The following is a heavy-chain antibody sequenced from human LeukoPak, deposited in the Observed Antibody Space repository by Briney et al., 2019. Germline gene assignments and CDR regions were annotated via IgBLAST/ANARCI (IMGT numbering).Heavy chain of an antibody. Sequence: GASVKVSCSASGYTFTSYYMHWVRQAPGQGLEWMGIINPSGGSTSYAQKFQGRVTMTRDTSTSTVYMELSSLRSEDTAVYYCAIPAPTVTGAEYFQHWGQGTLVTVSS. CDR2: INPSGGST. V-gene: IGHV1-46*01. D-gene: IGHD4-17*01. CDR3: AIPAPTVTGAEYFQH. CDR1: GYTFTSYY. J-gene: IGHJ1*01.